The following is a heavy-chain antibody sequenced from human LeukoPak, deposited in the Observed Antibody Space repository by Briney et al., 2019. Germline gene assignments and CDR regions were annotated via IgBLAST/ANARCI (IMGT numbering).Heavy chain of an antibody. V-gene: IGHV1-46*01. CDR2: INPSGGST. Sequence: ASVKVSCKASGYTFTGYDINWVRQAPGQGLEWMAIINPSGGSTSYAQKFQGRVTMTRDMSTSTVYMELSSLRSEDTAVYYCAKAQVGATSVGAFDIWGQGTMVTVSS. J-gene: IGHJ3*02. CDR1: GYTFTGYD. D-gene: IGHD1-26*01. CDR3: AKAQVGATSVGAFDI.